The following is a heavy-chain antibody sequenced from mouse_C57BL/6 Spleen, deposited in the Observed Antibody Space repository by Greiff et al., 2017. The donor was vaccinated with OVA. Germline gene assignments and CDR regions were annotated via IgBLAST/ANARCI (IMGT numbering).Heavy chain of an antibody. V-gene: IGHV1-15*01. CDR2: IDPETGGT. J-gene: IGHJ4*01. D-gene: IGHD1-2*01. Sequence: VKLMESGAELVRPGASVTLSCKASGYTFTDYEMHWVKQTPVHGLEWIGAIDPETGGTAYNQKFKGKAILTADKSSSTAYMELRSLTSEDSAVYYCTRTVYGGYYAMDYWGQGTSVTVSS. CDR1: GYTFTDYE. CDR3: TRTVYGGYYAMDY.